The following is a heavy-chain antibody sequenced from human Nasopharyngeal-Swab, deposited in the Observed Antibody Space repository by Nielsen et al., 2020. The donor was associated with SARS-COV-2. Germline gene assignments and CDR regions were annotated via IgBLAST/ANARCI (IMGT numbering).Heavy chain of an antibody. CDR2: ISSSGSTI. J-gene: IGHJ6*03. CDR1: GFTFSDYY. CDR3: ARESHYDFWSGYYPSKYYYYYMDV. V-gene: IGHV3-11*04. D-gene: IGHD3-3*01. Sequence: GGSLRLSCAASGFTFSDYYMSWIRQAPGKGLEWVSYISSSGSTIYYADSVKGRFTISRDNAKNSLYLQMNSLRAEDTAAYYCARESHYDFWSGYYPSKYYYYYMDVWGKGTTVTVSS.